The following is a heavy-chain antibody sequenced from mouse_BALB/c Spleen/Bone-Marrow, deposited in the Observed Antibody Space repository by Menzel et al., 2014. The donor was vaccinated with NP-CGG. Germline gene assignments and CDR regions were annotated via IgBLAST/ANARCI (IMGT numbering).Heavy chain of an antibody. CDR3: ATDEGDCFDY. CDR2: ISYSGNT. V-gene: IGHV3-8*02. J-gene: IGHJ2*01. Sequence: EVQVVESGPSLVKPSQTLSLTCSVTGDSITSGYWDWIRQFPGNNLEYMGYISYSGNTYYNPSLKSRISITRDTSNNQDYLQVKSVTTEDTATYYCATDEGDCFDYWGRGTTLTVSA. CDR1: GDSITSGY.